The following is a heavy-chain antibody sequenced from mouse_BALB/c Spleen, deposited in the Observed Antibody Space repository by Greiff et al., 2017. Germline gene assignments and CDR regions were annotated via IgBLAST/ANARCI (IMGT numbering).Heavy chain of an antibody. J-gene: IGHJ4*01. CDR1: GFTFSSYG. D-gene: IGHD1-1*01. CDR3: ARRGSTVVAYYYAMDY. Sequence: EVQLVESGGDLVKPGGSLKLSCAASGFTFSSYGMSWVRQTPDKRLEWVATISSGGSYTYYPDSVKGRFTISRDNAKNTLYLQMSSLKSEDTAMYYCARRGSTVVAYYYAMDYWGQGTSVTVSS. V-gene: IGHV5-6*01. CDR2: ISSGGSYT.